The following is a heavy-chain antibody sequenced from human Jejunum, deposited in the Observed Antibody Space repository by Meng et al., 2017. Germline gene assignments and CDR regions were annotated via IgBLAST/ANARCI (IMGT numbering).Heavy chain of an antibody. CDR2: INQDGSEK. J-gene: IGHJ4*02. D-gene: IGHD6-13*01. Sequence: GESLKISCEASAFTFSKYWMTWVRQAPGKGLEWVANINQDGSEKDYVDSVKGRFTISRDNAKNTLYLQLNSLRAEDTAVYYCSREPLAWYPLDYWGQGTLVTVSS. V-gene: IGHV3-7*01. CDR1: AFTFSKYW. CDR3: SREPLAWYPLDY.